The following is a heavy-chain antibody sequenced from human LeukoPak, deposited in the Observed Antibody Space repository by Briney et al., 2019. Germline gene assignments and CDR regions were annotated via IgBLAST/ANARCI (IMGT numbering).Heavy chain of an antibody. D-gene: IGHD6-6*01. CDR1: GYTFTSYD. CDR3: ASSSSSLMYFDY. V-gene: IGHV1-8*03. J-gene: IGHJ4*02. Sequence: ASVKVSCKASGYTFTSYDINWVRQATGQGLEWMGWMNPNSGNTGYAQKFQGRVTITRNTSISTAYMELSSLRSEDTAVYYCASSSSSLMYFDYWGQGTLVTVSS. CDR2: MNPNSGNT.